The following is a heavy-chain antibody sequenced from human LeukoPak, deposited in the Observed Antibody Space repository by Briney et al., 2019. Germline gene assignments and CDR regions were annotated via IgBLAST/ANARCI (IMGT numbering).Heavy chain of an antibody. CDR3: ARDPGRQSITIFGVVTTNWFDP. V-gene: IGHV4-4*07. CDR1: GGSISSYY. CDR2: IYTSGST. Sequence: SETLSLTCTVSGGSISSYYWGWIRQPAGKGLEWIGRIYTSGSTNYNPSLKSRVTMSVDTSKNQFSLKLSSVTAADTAVYYCARDPGRQSITIFGVVTTNWFDPWGQGTLVTVSS. D-gene: IGHD3-3*01. J-gene: IGHJ5*02.